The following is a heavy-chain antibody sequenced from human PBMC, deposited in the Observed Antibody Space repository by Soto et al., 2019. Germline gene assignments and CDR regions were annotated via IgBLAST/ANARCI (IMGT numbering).Heavy chain of an antibody. CDR2: ISGSGGST. V-gene: IGHV3-23*01. D-gene: IGHD2-8*01. CDR1: GFTFSSYA. J-gene: IGHJ5*02. Sequence: EVQLLESGGGLVQPGGSLRLSCAASGFTFSSYAMSWVRQAPGKGLEWVSAISGSGGSTYYADSVKGRFTISRDNSKNTLYLQMTSLRAEDTAVYYCAKDLSRLPYYNWFDPWGQGTLVTVSS. CDR3: AKDLSRLPYYNWFDP.